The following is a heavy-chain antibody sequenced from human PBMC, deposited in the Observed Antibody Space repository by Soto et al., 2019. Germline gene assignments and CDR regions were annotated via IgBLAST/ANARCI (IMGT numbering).Heavy chain of an antibody. CDR2: INPSGGST. Sequence: QVQLVQSGAEVKKPGASVKISCKASGYTFTSYYMHWVRQSPGQGLEWMGIINPSGGSTKYAQKLQGRVAISRDTSTSTLYMELNSLRSEDTAVYYCARPPYPGCINAVCYPLNYWGQGTLVTVSS. CDR3: ARPPYPGCINAVCYPLNY. J-gene: IGHJ4*02. D-gene: IGHD2-8*01. CDR1: GYTFTSYY. V-gene: IGHV1-46*01.